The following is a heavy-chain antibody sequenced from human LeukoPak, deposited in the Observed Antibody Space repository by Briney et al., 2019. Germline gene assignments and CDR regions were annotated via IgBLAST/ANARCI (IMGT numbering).Heavy chain of an antibody. CDR1: GGSISSYY. D-gene: IGHD5-18*01. V-gene: IGHV4-59*01. J-gene: IGHJ4*02. Sequence: TSETLSLTCTVSGGSISSYYWSWIRQPPGKGLEWIGYIYYSGSTNYNPSLKSRVTISVDTSKNQFSLKLSSVTAADTAVYYCARSGYSYGHYFDYWGQGTLVTVSS. CDR3: ARSGYSYGHYFDY. CDR2: IYYSGST.